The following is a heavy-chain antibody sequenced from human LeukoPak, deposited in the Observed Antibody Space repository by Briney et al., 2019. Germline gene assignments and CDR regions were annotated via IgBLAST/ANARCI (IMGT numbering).Heavy chain of an antibody. Sequence: SETLSLTCTVSGGSISSSYYYWGWIRQPPGKGLEWIGSIYYSGSTYYNPSLKSRVTISVDTSKNQFSLKLRSVTAADTAVYYCARELQWLVRAFDIWGQGTMVTVSS. CDR2: IYYSGST. V-gene: IGHV4-39*02. D-gene: IGHD6-19*01. CDR3: ARELQWLVRAFDI. CDR1: GGSISSSYYY. J-gene: IGHJ3*02.